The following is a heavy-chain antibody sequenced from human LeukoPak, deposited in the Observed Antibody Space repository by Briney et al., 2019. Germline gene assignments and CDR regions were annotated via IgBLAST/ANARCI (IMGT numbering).Heavy chain of an antibody. CDR1: GFTFSNAW. V-gene: IGHV3-53*01. D-gene: IGHD6-19*01. CDR2: IYSGGST. Sequence: GGSLRLSCAASGFTFSNAWMSWVRQAPGKGLEWVSIIYSGGSTYYADSVKGRFTISRDNSKNTLYLQMNSLRAEDTAVYYCASRYSSGWYDYWGQGTLVTVSS. J-gene: IGHJ4*02. CDR3: ASRYSSGWYDY.